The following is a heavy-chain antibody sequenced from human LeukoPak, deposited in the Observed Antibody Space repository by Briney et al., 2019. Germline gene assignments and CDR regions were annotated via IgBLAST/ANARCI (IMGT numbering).Heavy chain of an antibody. D-gene: IGHD6-13*01. CDR1: GFTFDKYG. J-gene: IGHJ1*01. V-gene: IGHV3-33*03. Sequence: GGSLRLSCATSGFTFDKYGIHWVRQAPGKGLEWVAVIWHDGSRTHYADSLKGRFTTSRDNAKNSLDLQMNSLKVEDTAVYYCATPAAGPGAEYSLYWGQGTLVIVSS. CDR3: ATPAAGPGAEYSLY. CDR2: IWHDGSRT.